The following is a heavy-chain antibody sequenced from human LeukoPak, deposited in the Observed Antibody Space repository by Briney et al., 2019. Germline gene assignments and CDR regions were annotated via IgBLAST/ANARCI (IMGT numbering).Heavy chain of an antibody. Sequence: GASVKVSCKASGYTFTGYYMHWVRQAPGQGLEWMGRIIPILGIANYAQKFQGRVTITADKSTSTAYMELSSLRSEDTAVYYCARCGGDCYYFDYWGQGTLVTVSS. V-gene: IGHV1-69*02. CDR3: ARCGGDCYYFDY. CDR2: IIPILGIA. CDR1: GYTFTGYY. J-gene: IGHJ4*02. D-gene: IGHD2-21*02.